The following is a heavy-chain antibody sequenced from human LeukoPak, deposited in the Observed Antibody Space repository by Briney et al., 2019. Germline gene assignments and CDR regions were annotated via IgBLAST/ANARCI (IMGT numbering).Heavy chain of an antibody. J-gene: IGHJ4*02. CDR1: AGSISSGSYY. Sequence: SETLSLTCSVSAGSISSGSYYWSWIRQPAGKGLEWIGRIYTSGSTNYNPSLKSRVTMSVDTSKNQFSLKLSSVTAADTAVYYCARDPMGYCSGGSCSDYWGQGTLVTVSS. V-gene: IGHV4-61*02. CDR3: ARDPMGYCSGGSCSDY. D-gene: IGHD2-15*01. CDR2: IYTSGST.